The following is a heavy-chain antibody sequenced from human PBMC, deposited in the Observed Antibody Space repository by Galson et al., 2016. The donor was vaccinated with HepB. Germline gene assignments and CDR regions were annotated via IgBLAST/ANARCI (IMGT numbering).Heavy chain of an antibody. CDR3: ARDPLAL. J-gene: IGHJ4*02. Sequence: SVKVSCKASRYTFIDYAMNWVRQAPGQGLEWVGWINTNNGDATYAQGFTGRFVFSMDTSVSTAFLQISSLKVDDTAVYYCARDPLALWGQGTLVTVSS. CDR2: INTNNGDA. CDR1: RYTFIDYA. V-gene: IGHV7-4-1*02. D-gene: IGHD6-6*01.